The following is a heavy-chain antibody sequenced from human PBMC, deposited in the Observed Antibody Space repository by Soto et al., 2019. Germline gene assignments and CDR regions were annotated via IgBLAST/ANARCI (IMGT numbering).Heavy chain of an antibody. CDR1: GYTLTSYA. V-gene: IGHV1-18*03. D-gene: IGHD2-15*01. J-gene: IGHJ6*02. CDR3: ATPLGRAMDV. Sequence: ASVKVSCKASGYTLTSYAISWVRQAPGQGLEWMGWISAYNGNTNYAQKLQGRVTMTTDTSTSTAYMELRSLTSDDMAVYYCATPLGRAMDVWGQGPTVTVSS. CDR2: ISAYNGNT.